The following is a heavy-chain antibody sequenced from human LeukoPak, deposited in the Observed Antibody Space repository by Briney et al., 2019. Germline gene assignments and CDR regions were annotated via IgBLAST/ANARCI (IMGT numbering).Heavy chain of an antibody. D-gene: IGHD5-18*01. CDR1: GFTFSSYG. CDR3: ARDRPLEGYNYGYVFDS. J-gene: IGHJ4*02. V-gene: IGHV3-33*01. CDR2: IWYDGSNE. Sequence: GGSLRLSCAASGFTFSSYGMQWVRQAPGKGLEWVAVIWYDGSNEYYADSVKGRFTISRDNAKNTLNLQMNSLRAEDTAVYYCARDRPLEGYNYGYVFDSWGQGTLVTVSS.